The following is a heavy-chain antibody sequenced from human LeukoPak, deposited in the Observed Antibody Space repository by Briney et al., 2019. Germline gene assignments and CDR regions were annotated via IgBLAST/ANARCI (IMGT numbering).Heavy chain of an antibody. CDR2: INPSGGST. D-gene: IGHD5-24*01. J-gene: IGHJ4*02. Sequence: ASVKVSCKASGYTFTNYYMHWVRQAPGQGLEWMGIINPSGGSTTYTQKFQGRVTMTRDTSTSTVYMELSSLRSEDTAVYYCARAKEMATSRYAFDYWGQGTLVTVSS. CDR3: ARAKEMATSRYAFDY. CDR1: GYTFTNYY. V-gene: IGHV1-46*01.